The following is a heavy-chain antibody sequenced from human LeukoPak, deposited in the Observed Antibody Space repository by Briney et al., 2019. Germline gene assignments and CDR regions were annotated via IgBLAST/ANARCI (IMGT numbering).Heavy chain of an antibody. V-gene: IGHV1-2*02. D-gene: IGHD6-19*01. CDR3: ARRSSSGTSWGYYYYCMDV. CDR1: GYTFTDYY. CDR2: INPNSGGT. J-gene: IGHJ6*02. Sequence: ASVKVSCKASGYTFTDYYMHWVRQAPGQGLEWMGWINPNSGGTSDAQKFQGRVTLTRDTSINTAYMELTRLRSDDTAVYYCARRSSSGTSWGYYYYCMDVWGQGTTVTVSS.